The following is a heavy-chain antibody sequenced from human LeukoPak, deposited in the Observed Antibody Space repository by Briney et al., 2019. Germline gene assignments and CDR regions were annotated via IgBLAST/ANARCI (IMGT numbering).Heavy chain of an antibody. Sequence: PGGSLRLSCAASGFTFSSYGMHWVRQAPGKGLHWVAVISYDGSNKYYADSVKGRFTISRDNSKNTLYLQLNSLRPEDTALYYCARDGYCSSTGCSAYFFDSWGQGTLVTVSS. V-gene: IGHV3-30*19. CDR1: GFTFSSYG. CDR2: ISYDGSNK. CDR3: ARDGYCSSTGCSAYFFDS. D-gene: IGHD2-2*03. J-gene: IGHJ4*02.